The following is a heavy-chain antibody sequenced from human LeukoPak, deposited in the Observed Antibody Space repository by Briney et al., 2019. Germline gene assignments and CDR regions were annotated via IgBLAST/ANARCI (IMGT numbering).Heavy chain of an antibody. V-gene: IGHV4-39*07. J-gene: IGHJ4*02. Sequence: SETLSLTCTVSGGSISSSNFYWGWIRQPPGKGLEWIGSIYYSGSTYYNPSLKSRVTISVDTFKNQFSLRLRSVTAADTAVYYCARVRAVAGTPPNYWGQGTLVTVSS. CDR1: GGSISSSNFY. CDR3: ARVRAVAGTPPNY. CDR2: IYYSGST. D-gene: IGHD6-19*01.